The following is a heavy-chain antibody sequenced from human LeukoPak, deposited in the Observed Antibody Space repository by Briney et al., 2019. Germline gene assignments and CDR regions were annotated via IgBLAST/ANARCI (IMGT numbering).Heavy chain of an antibody. CDR2: ISYSGSI. CDR3: ARPPREAGADY. V-gene: IGHV4-39*01. J-gene: IGHJ4*02. Sequence: PSETLSLTCTVSGGSISISTYFCAWIRQPPGKGLEWIGSISYSGSIYYNPSPQSRVTISLDTSKNQFSLRLRSVTAADSAVYYCARPPREAGADYWGQGTLVTVSS. CDR1: GGSISISTYF. D-gene: IGHD6-13*01.